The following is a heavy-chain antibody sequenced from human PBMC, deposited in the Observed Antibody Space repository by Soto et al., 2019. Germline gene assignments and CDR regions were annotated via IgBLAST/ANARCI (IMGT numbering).Heavy chain of an antibody. CDR1: GFTFGEYT. J-gene: IGHJ6*02. D-gene: IGHD6-13*01. Sequence: PGGSLRLSCAASGFTFGEYTMHWVRQAPGKGLEWVSLISWDGGSTYYADSVKGRFTISRDNSKNSLYLQMNSLRTEDTALYYCAKDRRRAAADHYYYGMDVWGQGTTVTVSS. CDR2: ISWDGGST. CDR3: AKDRRRAAADHYYYGMDV. V-gene: IGHV3-43*01.